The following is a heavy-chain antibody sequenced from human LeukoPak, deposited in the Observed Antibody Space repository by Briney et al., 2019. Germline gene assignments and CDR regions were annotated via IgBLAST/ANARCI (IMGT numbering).Heavy chain of an antibody. D-gene: IGHD3-10*01. Sequence: SGTLSLTCAVSGGSISSSNWWSWVRQPPGKGLEWIGEIYHSGSTNYNPSLKSRVTISVDKSKNQFSLKLSSVTAADTAVYYCARDGDPQPMVRGAPAAFDIWGQGTMVTVSS. J-gene: IGHJ3*02. CDR1: GGSISSSNW. CDR2: IYHSGST. CDR3: ARDGDPQPMVRGAPAAFDI. V-gene: IGHV4-4*02.